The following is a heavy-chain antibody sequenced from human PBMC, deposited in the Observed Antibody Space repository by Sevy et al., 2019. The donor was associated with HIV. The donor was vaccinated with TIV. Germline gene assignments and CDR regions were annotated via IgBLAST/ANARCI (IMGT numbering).Heavy chain of an antibody. D-gene: IGHD2-8*01. CDR2: LSFGCGKI. Sequence: GGSLRLSCAASGFAFYEYSMSWIRQAPGKGLEWVATLSFGCGKINYADSVKGRLTISRDNSKNSFNLQMDNLGVEDTALYYCAREGCSRPHDYWGQGTRVTVSS. V-gene: IGHV3-23*01. CDR1: GFAFYEYS. J-gene: IGHJ4*02. CDR3: AREGCSRPHDY.